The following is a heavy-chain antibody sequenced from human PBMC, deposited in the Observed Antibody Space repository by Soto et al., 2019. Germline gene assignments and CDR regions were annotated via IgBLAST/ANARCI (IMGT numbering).Heavy chain of an antibody. Sequence: SETLSLTCAVSGGSIHNSHSFWGWIRQPPGKGLEFIGSVYYSGGAYYNPSLESRVTVSVDPSKNQFSLRLNSVTATDTAVYYCGRVVEGATRHTDFDSWGPGTLVTVSS. CDR2: VYYSGGA. CDR1: GGSIHNSHSF. V-gene: IGHV4-39*01. D-gene: IGHD2-15*01. CDR3: GRVVEGATRHTDFDS. J-gene: IGHJ4*02.